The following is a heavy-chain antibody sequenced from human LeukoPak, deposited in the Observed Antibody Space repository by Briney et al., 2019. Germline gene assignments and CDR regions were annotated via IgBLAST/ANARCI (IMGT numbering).Heavy chain of an antibody. V-gene: IGHV3-21*01. CDR2: ISNSGTNI. Sequence: PGGSLRLSCAASGFTFSTYSMNWVRQAPGKGLEWVSSISNSGTNIYYADSVKGRFTISRDNAKNSLYLQMNSLRAEDTAVYYCARDDYDSSGYSQYYYYYMDVWGKGTTVTVSS. J-gene: IGHJ6*03. D-gene: IGHD3-22*01. CDR1: GFTFSTYS. CDR3: ARDDYDSSGYSQYYYYYMDV.